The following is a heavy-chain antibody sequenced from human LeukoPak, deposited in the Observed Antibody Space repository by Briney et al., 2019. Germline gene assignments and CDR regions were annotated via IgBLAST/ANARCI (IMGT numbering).Heavy chain of an antibody. V-gene: IGHV4-59*01. J-gene: IGHJ6*03. CDR3: ARGNYYGSGSRDYYYYYMDV. CDR1: GGSISSYY. CDR2: IYYSGST. Sequence: SETLSLTCTVSGGSISSYYWSWIRQPPGKGLEWVGYIYYSGSTNYNPSLKSRVTISVDTSKNQFSLKLSSVTAADTAVYYCARGNYYGSGSRDYYYYYMDVWGKGTTVTVSS. D-gene: IGHD3-10*01.